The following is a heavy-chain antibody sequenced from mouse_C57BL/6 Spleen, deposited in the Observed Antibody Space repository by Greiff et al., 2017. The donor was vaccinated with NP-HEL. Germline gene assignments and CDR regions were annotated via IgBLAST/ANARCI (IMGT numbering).Heavy chain of an antibody. J-gene: IGHJ1*03. CDR1: GYTFTSYG. CDR3: ARLDCYGSSPHYWYFDV. V-gene: IGHV1-81*01. Sequence: QVQLQQSGAELARPGASVKLSCKASGYTFTSYGISWVKQRTGQGLEWIGEIYPRSGNTYYNEKFKGKATLTADKSSSTAYMELRSLTSEDSAVYFCARLDCYGSSPHYWYFDVWGTGTTVTVSS. CDR2: IYPRSGNT. D-gene: IGHD1-1*01.